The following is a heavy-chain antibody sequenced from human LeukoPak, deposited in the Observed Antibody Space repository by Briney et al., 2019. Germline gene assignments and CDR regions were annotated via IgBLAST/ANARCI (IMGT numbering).Heavy chain of an antibody. Sequence: SETLSLTCTVSGYSISSGSNYWSWIRQPAGKGLEWIGRIYTSGSTNYNPSLKSRVTISVDTSKNQFSLKLTSVTAADTAVYYCAKEGSGRLRNWFDPWGQGTLVTVSS. J-gene: IGHJ5*02. CDR2: IYTSGST. CDR1: GYSISSGSNY. V-gene: IGHV4-61*02. CDR3: AKEGSGRLRNWFDP. D-gene: IGHD2-15*01.